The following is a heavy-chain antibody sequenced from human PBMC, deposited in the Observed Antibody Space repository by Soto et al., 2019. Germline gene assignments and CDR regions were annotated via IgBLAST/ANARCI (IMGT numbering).Heavy chain of an antibody. V-gene: IGHV3-64D*06. CDR3: QGLELRKAGYYGMDV. J-gene: IGHJ6*02. CDR1: GFTFSSYA. Sequence: LRLSCSASGFTFSSYAMHWVRQAPGKGLEYVSAISSNGGSTYYADSVKGRFTISRDNSKNTLYLQMSSLRAEDTAVYYCQGLELRKAGYYGMDVWGQGTTVTVSS. D-gene: IGHD1-7*01. CDR2: ISSNGGST.